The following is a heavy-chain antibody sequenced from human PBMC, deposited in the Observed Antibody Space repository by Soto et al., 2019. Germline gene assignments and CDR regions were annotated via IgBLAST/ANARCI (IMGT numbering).Heavy chain of an antibody. V-gene: IGHV3-21*01. CDR1: GFTFASYT. J-gene: IGHJ4*02. CDR2: ISSSSGSI. CDR3: AKDFTWIPLWLPDY. Sequence: PGGSLRLSCAASGFTFASYTMSWVRQAPGKGLEWVSAISSSSGSIYYADSVKGRFTISRDNAKNSLYLQMNSLRAEDTAVYYWAKDFTWIPLWLPDYWGQGTLVTVSS. D-gene: IGHD5-18*01.